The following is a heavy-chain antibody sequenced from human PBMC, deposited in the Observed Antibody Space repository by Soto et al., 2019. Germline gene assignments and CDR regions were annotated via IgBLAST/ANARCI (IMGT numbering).Heavy chain of an antibody. J-gene: IGHJ5*01. D-gene: IGHD1-1*01. Sequence: ASVKVSCKASGYTFTSYGISWVRQAPGQGLEWMGWISAYNGNTNYAQKLQGRVTMTADTFTSTAYMELRGLRSDDTAMYYCSKNGTTWFASWGQGTPVTVSS. CDR1: GYTFTSYG. CDR2: ISAYNGNT. CDR3: SKNGTTWFAS. V-gene: IGHV1-18*01.